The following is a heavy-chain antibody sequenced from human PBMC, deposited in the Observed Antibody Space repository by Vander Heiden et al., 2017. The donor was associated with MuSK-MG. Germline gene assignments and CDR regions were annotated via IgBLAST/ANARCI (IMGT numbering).Heavy chain of an antibody. V-gene: IGHV3-23*01. Sequence: EVQLLESGGGLVQPGGSLRLSCAASGFTFSSYAMSWVRQAPGKGLEWVSAISGSGGSTYYADSVKGRFTISRDNSKNTLYLQMNSLRAEDTAVYYCAKSDSSATVSYYYYYYMDVWGKGTTVTVSS. CDR1: GFTFSSYA. CDR2: ISGSGGST. J-gene: IGHJ6*03. D-gene: IGHD4-17*01. CDR3: AKSDSSATVSYYYYYYMDV.